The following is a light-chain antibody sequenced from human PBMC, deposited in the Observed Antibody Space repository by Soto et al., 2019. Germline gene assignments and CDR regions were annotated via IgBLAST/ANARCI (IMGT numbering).Light chain of an antibody. CDR3: QQTDSPPRT. Sequence: DIQMTQSPSSLSASVGDRVTITCRASQNINGYLNWYQQKPGRAPQLLIFAAFNLQSGVPSRFSGSGSGTHFTLTINSLQPEDFATYYCQQTDSPPRTFGQGTKLEIK. J-gene: IGKJ2*01. CDR1: QNINGY. V-gene: IGKV1-39*01. CDR2: AAF.